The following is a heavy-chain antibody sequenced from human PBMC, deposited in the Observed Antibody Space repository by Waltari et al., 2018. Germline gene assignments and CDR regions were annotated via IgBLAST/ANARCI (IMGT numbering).Heavy chain of an antibody. V-gene: IGHV1-2*06. Sequence: QVQLVQPGAEVKKPGASVQVPCKPSGSPFPGKYMQRVSQPPGQGLEWMGRINPNSGGTNYEQKFQGRVTMTRDTSISTAYMELSRLRSDDTAVYYCARGARVLYYYYMDVWGKGTTVTVSS. CDR2: INPNSGGT. CDR3: ARGARVLYYYYMDV. J-gene: IGHJ6*03. CDR1: GSPFPGKY.